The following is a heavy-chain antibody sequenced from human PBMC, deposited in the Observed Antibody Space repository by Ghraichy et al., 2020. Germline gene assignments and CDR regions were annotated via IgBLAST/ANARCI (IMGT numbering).Heavy chain of an antibody. CDR2: ISIDGSRQ. J-gene: IGHJ4*02. Sequence: SCVGSGFTFNRRALHWVRQAPGKGLEWVAVISIDGSRQHYADSVNDRFTISRDKSKNTLSLHMNSLTEDDTAVYFCATEGAGSAWSSFDSWGQGTLVTVSS. CDR1: GFTFNRRA. D-gene: IGHD6-19*01. CDR3: ATEGAGSAWSSFDS. V-gene: IGHV3-30*04.